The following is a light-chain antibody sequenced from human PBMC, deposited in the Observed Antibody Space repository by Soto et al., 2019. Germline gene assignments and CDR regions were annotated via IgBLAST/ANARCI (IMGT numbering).Light chain of an antibody. CDR2: ENN. CDR1: SSNIGNNY. Sequence: QSVLTQPPSVSASPGQTVTISCSGSSSNIGNNYVSWYQQLPGTAPKLLIYENNKRPSGIPDRFSGSKSGTSATLGVTGLQTGDEDDYYCGTWDSSLSGVVFGGGTKVTVL. J-gene: IGLJ2*01. V-gene: IGLV1-51*02. CDR3: GTWDSSLSGVV.